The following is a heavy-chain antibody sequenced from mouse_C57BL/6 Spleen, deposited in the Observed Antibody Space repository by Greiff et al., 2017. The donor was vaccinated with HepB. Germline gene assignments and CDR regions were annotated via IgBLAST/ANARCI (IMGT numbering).Heavy chain of an antibody. J-gene: IGHJ2*01. V-gene: IGHV1-82*01. CDR1: GYAFSSSW. CDR2: IYPGDGDT. D-gene: IGHD2-1*01. Sequence: VKLMESGPELVKPGASVKISCKASGYAFSSSWMNWVKQRPGKGLEWIGRIYPGDGDTNYNGKFKGKATLTADKSSSTAYMQLSSLTSEDSAVYFCAAWDGNYGWGQGTTLTVSS. CDR3: AAWDGNYG.